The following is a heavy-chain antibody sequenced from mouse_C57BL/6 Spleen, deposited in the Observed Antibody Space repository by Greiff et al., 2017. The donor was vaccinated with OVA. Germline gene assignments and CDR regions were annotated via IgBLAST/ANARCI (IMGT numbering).Heavy chain of an antibody. D-gene: IGHD4-1*01. Sequence: VQLQQPGADLVKPGASVKMSCKASGYTFTSYWITWVKQRPGQGLEWIGDIYPGSGSTNYNENVKSRATLTVDTSSSTAYMQLSSLTSEDAAVYDSAILLTGPMDYWGQVTSVTVSS. J-gene: IGHJ4*01. CDR1: GYTFTSYW. CDR2: IYPGSGST. CDR3: AILLTGPMDY. V-gene: IGHV1-55*01.